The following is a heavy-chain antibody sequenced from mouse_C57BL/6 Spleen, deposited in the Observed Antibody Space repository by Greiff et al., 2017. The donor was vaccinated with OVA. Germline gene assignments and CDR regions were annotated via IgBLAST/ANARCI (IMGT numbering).Heavy chain of an antibody. V-gene: IGHV3-6*01. CDR3: ARGHYSNYGAMGY. D-gene: IGHD2-5*01. Sequence: EVHLVESGPGLVKPSQSLSLTCSVTGYSITSGYYWNWIRQFPGNKLEWMGYISYDGSNNYNPSLKNRISITRDTSKNQFFLKLNSVTTEDTATDYCARGHYSNYGAMGYWGQGTSVTVSS. CDR1: GYSITSGYY. CDR2: ISYDGSN. J-gene: IGHJ4*01.